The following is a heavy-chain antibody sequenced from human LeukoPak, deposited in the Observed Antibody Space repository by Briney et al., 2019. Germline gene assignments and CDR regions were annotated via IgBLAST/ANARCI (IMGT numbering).Heavy chain of an antibody. CDR2: INHSGST. D-gene: IGHD3-22*01. Sequence: SETLSPTCAVYGGSFSGYYWSWIRQPPGKGLEWIGEINHSGSTNYNPSLKSRVTISVDTSKNQFSLKLSSVTAADTAVYYCASRRYYYDSSGYRYWGQGTLVTVSS. V-gene: IGHV4-34*01. CDR3: ASRRYYYDSSGYRY. CDR1: GGSFSGYY. J-gene: IGHJ4*02.